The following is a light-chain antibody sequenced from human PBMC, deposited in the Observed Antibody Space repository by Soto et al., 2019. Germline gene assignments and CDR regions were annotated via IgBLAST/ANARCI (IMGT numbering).Light chain of an antibody. CDR3: AAWDDSLNGHV. V-gene: IGLV1-44*01. CDR2: TTN. CDR1: SSNIGTSS. J-gene: IGLJ1*01. Sequence: QCALTQPHSASGTPGQGVTISCSGSSSNIGTSSVHWFQQLPGTAPKLLISTTNQRPSGVPERFSGSKSGTSASLAISGLQSEDEADYYCAAWDDSLNGHVFGTGTKVTVL.